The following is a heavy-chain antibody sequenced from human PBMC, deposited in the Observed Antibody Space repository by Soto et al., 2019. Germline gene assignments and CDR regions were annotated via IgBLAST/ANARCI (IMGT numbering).Heavy chain of an antibody. D-gene: IGHD3-3*01. Sequence: GGSLRLSCAASGFTLSDYYMSWIRQAPGKGLEWVSHISGSSNNIDYADSVKGRFTISRDNAKNSLYLQMNSLRAEDTAVYYCARDPSAVGVSIFGVVTASDYWGQGTLVTVSS. J-gene: IGHJ4*02. CDR1: GFTLSDYY. CDR3: ARDPSAVGVSIFGVVTASDY. CDR2: ISGSSNNI. V-gene: IGHV3-11*06.